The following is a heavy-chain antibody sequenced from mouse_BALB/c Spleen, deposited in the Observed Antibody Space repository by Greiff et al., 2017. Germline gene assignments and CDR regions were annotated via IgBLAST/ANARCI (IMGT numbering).Heavy chain of an antibody. J-gene: IGHJ2*01. D-gene: IGHD2-1*01. Sequence: EVQVVESGGGLVQPGGSLRLSCATSGFTFTDYYMSWVRQPPGKALEWLGFIRNKANGYTTEYSASVKGRFTISRDNSQSILYLQMNTLRAEDSATYYCAREDLLWYYFDYWGQGTTLTVSS. V-gene: IGHV7-3*02. CDR2: IRNKANGYTT. CDR1: GFTFTDYY. CDR3: AREDLLWYYFDY.